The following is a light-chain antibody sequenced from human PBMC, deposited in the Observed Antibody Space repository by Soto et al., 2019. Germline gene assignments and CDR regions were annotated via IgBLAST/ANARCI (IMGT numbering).Light chain of an antibody. V-gene: IGKV3-20*01. Sequence: EIVLTQSPGTLSLSPGERATLSCRASQSVSSSYLAWYQQKPGQAPRLLICVASSRATGIPDRFSGSGSGTDFTLTISRLEPEDFAVYYCQQYGSSPQTFGQGTKVEIK. CDR3: QQYGSSPQT. CDR2: VAS. CDR1: QSVSSSY. J-gene: IGKJ1*01.